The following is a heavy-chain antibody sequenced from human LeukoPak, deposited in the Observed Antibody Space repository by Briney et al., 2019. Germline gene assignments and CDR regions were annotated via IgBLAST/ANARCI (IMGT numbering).Heavy chain of an antibody. CDR1: GYPISSGYY. V-gene: IGHV4-38-2*02. Sequence: SETLSLTCTVSGYPISSGYYWGWIRHPPGKGLEWMGRTYHSGSTYYNPSLKSRVTISVDTSKNQFSLKLSSVTAADTAVYYCARAYYYDSSGYRSNWFDPWGQGTLVTVSS. CDR2: TYHSGST. CDR3: ARAYYYDSSGYRSNWFDP. J-gene: IGHJ5*02. D-gene: IGHD3-22*01.